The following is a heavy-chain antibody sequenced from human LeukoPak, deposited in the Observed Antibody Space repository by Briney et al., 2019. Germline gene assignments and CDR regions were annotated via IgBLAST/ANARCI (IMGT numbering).Heavy chain of an antibody. V-gene: IGHV3-30*02. CDR2: IRYDGSNK. CDR1: GFTFSSYG. CDR3: AKDCCSGGSWRYLFYYYMDV. D-gene: IGHD2-15*01. J-gene: IGHJ6*03. Sequence: PGGSLRLSCAASGFTFSSYGMHWVRQAPGKGLEWVAFIRYDGSNKYYADSVKGRFTISRDNSKNTLYLQMNSLRAEDTAVYYCAKDCCSGGSWRYLFYYYMDVWGKGTTVTISS.